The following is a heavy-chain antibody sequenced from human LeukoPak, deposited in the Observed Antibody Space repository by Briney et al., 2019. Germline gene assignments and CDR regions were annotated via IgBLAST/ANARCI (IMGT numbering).Heavy chain of an antibody. Sequence: ASVKVSCKASGYTFTSYGISWVRQAPGQGLEWMGWISASNGNTNYAQKLQGRVTMTTDTSTSTAYMELRSLRSDDTAVYYCARDRGSGWHFTFDYWGQGTLVTVSS. D-gene: IGHD6-19*01. CDR3: ARDRGSGWHFTFDY. J-gene: IGHJ4*02. V-gene: IGHV1-18*04. CDR2: ISASNGNT. CDR1: GYTFTSYG.